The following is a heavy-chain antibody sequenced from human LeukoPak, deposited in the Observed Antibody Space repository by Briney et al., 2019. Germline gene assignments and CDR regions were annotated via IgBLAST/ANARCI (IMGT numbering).Heavy chain of an antibody. V-gene: IGHV1-69*13. J-gene: IGHJ4*02. CDR3: ARLPRYSSSWLSEN. Sequence: ASVKVSCKASGGTFSSYAISWVRQAPGQGLEWMGGIIPIFGTANYAQKFQGRVTITADESTSTAYMELSSLRSEDTAVYYCARLPRYSSSWLSENWGQGTLVTVSS. D-gene: IGHD6-13*01. CDR1: GGTFSSYA. CDR2: IIPIFGTA.